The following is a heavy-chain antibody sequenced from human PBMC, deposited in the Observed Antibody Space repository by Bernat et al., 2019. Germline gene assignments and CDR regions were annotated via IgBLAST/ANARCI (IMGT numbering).Heavy chain of an antibody. CDR3: TGSVVVTAERYSGAFDI. V-gene: IGHV3-73*02. CDR2: IRSKANSYAT. D-gene: IGHD2-21*02. CDR1: GFTFSGSA. J-gene: IGHJ3*02. Sequence: EVQLVESGGGLVQPGGSLKLSCAASGFTFSGSAMHWVRQASGKGLEWVGRIRSKANSYATAYAASVKGRFTISRDDSKHTAYLQMNSLKAEDTAVYYCTGSVVVTAERYSGAFDIWGQGTMVTVSS.